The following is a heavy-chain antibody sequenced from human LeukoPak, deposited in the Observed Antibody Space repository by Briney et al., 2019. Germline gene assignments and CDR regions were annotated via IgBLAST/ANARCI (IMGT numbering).Heavy chain of an antibody. CDR3: ARSLGNDYSIQSDY. CDR2: IIHIFGTT. V-gene: IGHV1-69*05. CDR1: GGTFSSYT. Sequence: SVKVSCKASGGTFSSYTLSWVRQAPGQGLEWMGGIIHIFGTTNYAQGFQGRVTITTDESTDTAYMELSSLRSEDTAVYFCARSLGNDYSIQSDYWGQGTLVTVSS. J-gene: IGHJ4*02. D-gene: IGHD4-11*01.